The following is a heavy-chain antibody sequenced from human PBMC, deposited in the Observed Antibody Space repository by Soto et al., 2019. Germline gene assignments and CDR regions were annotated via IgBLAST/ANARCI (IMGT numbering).Heavy chain of an antibody. V-gene: IGHV1-69*13. CDR2: IIPIFGTA. D-gene: IGHD2-21*02. Sequence: SVKVSCKASGGTFSSYAISWVRQARGQGLEWMGGIIPIFGTANYAQKFQGRVTITADESTSTAYMELSSLRSEDTAVYYCARAIVVVTATLFDPWGQGTLVTVSS. J-gene: IGHJ5*02. CDR3: ARAIVVVTATLFDP. CDR1: GGTFSSYA.